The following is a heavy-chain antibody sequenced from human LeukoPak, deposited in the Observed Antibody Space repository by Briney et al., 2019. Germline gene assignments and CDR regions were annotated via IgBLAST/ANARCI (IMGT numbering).Heavy chain of an antibody. Sequence: GGSLRLSCAASGFTFISYGMQWVRQAPGKGLVWVSRINTDGSSTSYADSVKGRFTISRDNSKNTLFLQMHSLRAEDTAMYYCAMTLAGVLDSFDSWGQGTLVTVSS. CDR2: INTDGSST. V-gene: IGHV3-74*01. CDR3: AMTLAGVLDSFDS. J-gene: IGHJ4*02. CDR1: GFTFISYG. D-gene: IGHD1-1*01.